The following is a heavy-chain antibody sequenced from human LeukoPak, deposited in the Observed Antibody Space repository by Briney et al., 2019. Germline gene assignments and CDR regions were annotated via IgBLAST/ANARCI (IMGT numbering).Heavy chain of an antibody. CDR1: GFTFSSYG. J-gene: IGHJ3*02. Sequence: QTGGSLRLSCAASGFTFSSYGMHWVRQAPGKGLEWVAVISYDENKKYYADSVKGRFTISRDNSKNTLYLQMNSLRVEDTAVYYCARDRDIVATMLDAFDIWGQGTMVTVSS. CDR2: ISYDENKK. D-gene: IGHD5-12*01. V-gene: IGHV3-30*03. CDR3: ARDRDIVATMLDAFDI.